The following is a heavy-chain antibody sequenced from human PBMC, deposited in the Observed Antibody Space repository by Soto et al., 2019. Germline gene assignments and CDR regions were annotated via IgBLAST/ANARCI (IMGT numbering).Heavy chain of an antibody. Sequence: ETLSLTCTVSGGSISSYYWSWIRQPPGKGLEWIGSIYYSGSTNYSPSLKSRVTISVDTSKNQFSLKLSSVTAADTAVYYCARTYGDYVFDYWGQGTLVTVSS. V-gene: IGHV4-59*01. CDR1: GGSISSYY. CDR2: IYYSGST. J-gene: IGHJ4*02. CDR3: ARTYGDYVFDY. D-gene: IGHD4-17*01.